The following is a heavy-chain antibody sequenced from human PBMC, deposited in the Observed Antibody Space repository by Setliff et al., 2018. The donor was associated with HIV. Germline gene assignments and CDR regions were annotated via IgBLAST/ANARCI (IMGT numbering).Heavy chain of an antibody. J-gene: IGHJ4*02. CDR3: ARGAQDYDDYYFDY. CDR2: INAGNGNT. D-gene: IGHD4-17*01. Sequence: ASVKVSCKASGYTFTSYAMHWVRQAPGQRLEWMGWINAGNGNTKYSQKLQGRVTITRDTSASTAYMELSSLRPDDTALYFCARGAQDYDDYYFDYWGQGTLVTVSS. CDR1: GYTFTSYA. V-gene: IGHV1-3*01.